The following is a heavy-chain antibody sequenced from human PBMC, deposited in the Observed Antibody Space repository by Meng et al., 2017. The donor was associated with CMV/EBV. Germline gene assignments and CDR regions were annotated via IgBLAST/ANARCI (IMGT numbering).Heavy chain of an antibody. CDR2: ISYDGSNK. D-gene: IGHD1-26*01. CDR1: GFTFSSYA. CDR3: ARESFGSHFDY. J-gene: IGHJ4*02. Sequence: GESLKISCAASGFTFSSYAMHWVRQAPGKGLEWVAVISYDGSNKYYADSVKGQFTISRDNSKNTLYLQMNSLRAEDTAVYYCARESFGSHFDYWGQGTLVTVSS. V-gene: IGHV3-30-3*01.